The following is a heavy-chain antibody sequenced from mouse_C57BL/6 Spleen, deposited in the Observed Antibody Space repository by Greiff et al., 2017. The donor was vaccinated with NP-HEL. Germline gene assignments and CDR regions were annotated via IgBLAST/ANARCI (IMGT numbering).Heavy chain of an antibody. CDR3: ARGGVITTVVAPYYYAMDY. J-gene: IGHJ4*01. V-gene: IGHV1-55*01. D-gene: IGHD1-1*01. CDR1: GYTFTSYW. Sequence: QVQLQQPGAELVKPGASVKMSCKASGYTFTSYWITWVKQRPGQGLEWIGDIYPGSGSTNYNEKFKSKATLTVDTSSSTAYMQLSSLTSEDSAVYYCARGGVITTVVAPYYYAMDYWGQGTSVTVPS. CDR2: IYPGSGST.